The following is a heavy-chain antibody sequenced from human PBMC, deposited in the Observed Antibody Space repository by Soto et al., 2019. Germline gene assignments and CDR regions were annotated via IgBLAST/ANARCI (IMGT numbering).Heavy chain of an antibody. Sequence: QVQLQQWGAGLLKPSETLSLTCAVYGGSFSGYYWSWIRQPPGKGLEWIGEINHSGSTKYNPSLKSRVTISVAPSRSQFSLKLSSVTAADTAVYYCARRYSSGWYHFDYWGQGTLVTVSS. J-gene: IGHJ4*02. CDR2: INHSGST. CDR3: ARRYSSGWYHFDY. CDR1: GGSFSGYY. V-gene: IGHV4-34*01. D-gene: IGHD6-19*01.